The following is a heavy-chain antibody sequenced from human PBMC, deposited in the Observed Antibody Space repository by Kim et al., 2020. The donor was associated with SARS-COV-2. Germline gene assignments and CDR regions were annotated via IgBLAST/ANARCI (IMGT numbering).Heavy chain of an antibody. CDR2: IYSGGSST. V-gene: IGHV3-23*03. D-gene: IGHD3-10*01. J-gene: IGHJ4*02. CDR3: AKDLRITMVRGVWPYYFDY. Sequence: GGSLRLSCAASGFTFSSYAMSWVRQAPGKGLEWVSVIYSGGSSTYYADSVKGRFTISRDNSKNTLYLQMNSLRAEDTAVYYCAKDLRITMVRGVWPYYFDYWGQGTLVTVSS. CDR1: GFTFSSYA.